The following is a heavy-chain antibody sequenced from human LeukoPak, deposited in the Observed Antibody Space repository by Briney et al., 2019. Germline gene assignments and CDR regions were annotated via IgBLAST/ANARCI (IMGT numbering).Heavy chain of an antibody. CDR3: ARDSINNIAVAGDYGMDV. D-gene: IGHD6-19*01. J-gene: IGHJ6*02. CDR1: GGSISSYY. CDR2: IYYSGST. Sequence: SETLSLTCTVSGGSISSYYWSWIRQPPGKGLEWIGYIYYSGSTNYNPSLKSRVTISVDTSKNQFSLKLSSVTAADTAVYYCARDSINNIAVAGDYGMDVWGQGTTVTVSS. V-gene: IGHV4-59*01.